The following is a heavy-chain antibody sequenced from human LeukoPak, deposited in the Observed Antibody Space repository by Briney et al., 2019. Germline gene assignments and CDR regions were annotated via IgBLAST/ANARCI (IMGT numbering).Heavy chain of an antibody. V-gene: IGHV4-61*02. Sequence: PSQTLSLTCTVSGDSISSGSYYWSWIRQPAGKGLEWIGRIYTSGSTNYNPSLKSRVTMSLDTSKNQFSLKLTSVTAADTAVYYCARDHSSSSWMDAFEIWGPGMKVIVSS. CDR2: IYTSGST. CDR1: GDSISSGSYY. J-gene: IGHJ3*02. CDR3: ARDHSSSSWMDAFEI. D-gene: IGHD6-6*01.